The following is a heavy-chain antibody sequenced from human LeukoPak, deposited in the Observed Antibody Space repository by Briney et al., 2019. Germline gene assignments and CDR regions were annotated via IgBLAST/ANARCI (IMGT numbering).Heavy chain of an antibody. V-gene: IGHV4-39*07. Sequence: SETLSLTCTVSGGSISSSSYYWGWIRQPPGKGLEWIGSIYYSGSTYYNPSLKSRVTISVDTSKNQFSLKLSSVTAADTAVYYCARDHKYSSGWFDYWGQGTLVTVSS. D-gene: IGHD6-19*01. CDR2: IYYSGST. CDR3: ARDHKYSSGWFDY. J-gene: IGHJ5*01. CDR1: GGSISSSSYY.